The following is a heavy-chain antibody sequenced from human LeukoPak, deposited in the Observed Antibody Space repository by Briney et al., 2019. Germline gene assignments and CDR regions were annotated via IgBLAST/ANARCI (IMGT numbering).Heavy chain of an antibody. J-gene: IGHJ6*04. CDR1: GFTFSSYS. D-gene: IGHD3-3*01. CDR2: ISSSSSYI. V-gene: IGHV3-21*01. CDR3: SVNPRRFPTDV. Sequence: GGSLRLSCAASGFTFSSYSMNWVRQAPGKGLEWVSSISSSSSYIYYADSVKGRFTISRDNAKNSLYLQMNSLRAEDTAVYYCSVNPRRFPTDVWGKGTTVTVSS.